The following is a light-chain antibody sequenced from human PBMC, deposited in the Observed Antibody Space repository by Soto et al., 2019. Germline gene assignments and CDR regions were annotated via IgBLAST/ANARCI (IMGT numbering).Light chain of an antibody. CDR3: QQYFSTLPYT. CDR1: QTLFYSSNNKNY. CDR2: WAS. J-gene: IGKJ2*01. V-gene: IGKV4-1*01. Sequence: DIVLTQSPESLAVSLGERATINCKSSQTLFYSSNNKNYLAWYQQRPGQPPQLLIYWASTRQFGVPDRFSGSGSGTDFTLTISSLQAEDVAVYYCQQYFSTLPYTFGQGTKLEI.